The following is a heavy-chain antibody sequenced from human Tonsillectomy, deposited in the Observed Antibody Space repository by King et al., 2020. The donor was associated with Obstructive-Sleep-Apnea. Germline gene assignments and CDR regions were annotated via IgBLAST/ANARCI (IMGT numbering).Heavy chain of an antibody. CDR3: AKDSVPASSIAARPYYYGMDV. CDR1: GFTFDDYA. Sequence: VQLVESGGVVVQPGGSLRLSCAASGFTFDDYAMHWVRQAPGKGLEWVSLISCDGGSTYYAVSVKGRFTSSRDNSKNSLYLQMNSLIAEDTALYYCAKDSVPASSIAARPYYYGMDVWGQGTTVTVSS. V-gene: IGHV3-43D*03. CDR2: ISCDGGST. D-gene: IGHD6-6*01. J-gene: IGHJ6*02.